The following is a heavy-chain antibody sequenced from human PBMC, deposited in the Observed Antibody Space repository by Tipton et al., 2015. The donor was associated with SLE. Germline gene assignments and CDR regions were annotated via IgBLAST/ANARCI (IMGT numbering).Heavy chain of an antibody. J-gene: IGHJ3*02. CDR1: GGSITNYY. CDR3: AREDVGVMVEASFDI. Sequence: TLSLTCTVSGGSITNYYWGWVRQPAGKGLEWIGRICCGGSTKYNPSLDSRVSLSVDASKDQFSLKLSSVTAADTAVYYCAREDVGVMVEASFDIWGQGTVVTVSS. CDR2: ICCGGST. V-gene: IGHV4-4*07. D-gene: IGHD2-15*01.